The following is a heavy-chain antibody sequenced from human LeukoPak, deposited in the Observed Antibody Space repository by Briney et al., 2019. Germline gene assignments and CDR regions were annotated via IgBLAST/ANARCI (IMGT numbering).Heavy chain of an antibody. Sequence: ASVKVSCKASGFTFTSSAMHWVRQAPGQGLEWMGIINPSGGSTSYAQKFQGRVTMTRDTSTSTVYMELSSLRSEDTAVYYCARVGYYYDSSGYLDYWGQGTLVTVSS. CDR3: ARVGYYYDSSGYLDY. CDR1: GFTFTSSA. J-gene: IGHJ4*02. CDR2: INPSGGST. V-gene: IGHV1-46*01. D-gene: IGHD3-22*01.